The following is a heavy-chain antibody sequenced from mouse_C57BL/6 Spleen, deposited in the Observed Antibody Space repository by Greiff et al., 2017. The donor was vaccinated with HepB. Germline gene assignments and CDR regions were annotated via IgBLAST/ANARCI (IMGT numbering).Heavy chain of an antibody. V-gene: IGHV1-7*01. J-gene: IGHJ1*03. D-gene: IGHD1-1*01. CDR3: ARSGSSPCWYFDV. CDR1: GYTFTSYW. Sequence: VQVVESGAELAKPGASVKLSCKASGYTFTSYWMHWVKQRPGQGLEWIGYINPSSGNTKYNQKFKDKATLTADKSSNTAYMQLSSLTSEDSAVYDCARSGSSPCWYFDVWGTGTTVTVSS. CDR2: INPSSGNT.